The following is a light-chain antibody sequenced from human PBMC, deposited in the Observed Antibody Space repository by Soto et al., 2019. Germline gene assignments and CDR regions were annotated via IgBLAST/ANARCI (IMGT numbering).Light chain of an antibody. CDR1: SSDVGNYNL. V-gene: IGLV2-23*01. CDR3: CSYAGSSTFYV. CDR2: EGN. J-gene: IGLJ1*01. Sequence: QSALTQPASVSGSPGQSITISCTGTSSDVGNYNLVSWYQQHPGKVPKLMIYEGNKRPSGASNRFSGSKSGNTASLTISGLQDEDEADYYCCSYAGSSTFYVFGSGTKVTVL.